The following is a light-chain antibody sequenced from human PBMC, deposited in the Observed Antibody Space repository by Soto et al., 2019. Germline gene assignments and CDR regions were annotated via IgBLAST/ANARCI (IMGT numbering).Light chain of an antibody. CDR2: GAS. J-gene: IGKJ3*01. CDR3: QQFGTIPFT. Sequence: EIVLTQSPGTLSLSPGERATLSCRASQSVSSTYLGWYQQKPGQAPRLLISGASNRATSIPDRFSGSGSGTDFTLTISRLAPEDFAVYYCQQFGTIPFTFGPGTKVDV. CDR1: QSVSSTY. V-gene: IGKV3-20*01.